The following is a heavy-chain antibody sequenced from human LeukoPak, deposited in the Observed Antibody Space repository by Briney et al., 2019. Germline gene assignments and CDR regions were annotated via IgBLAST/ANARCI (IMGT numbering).Heavy chain of an antibody. Sequence: GRSLRLSCAASGFTFSSYAMHWVRQAPGKGLESVAVISYDGSNKYYADSVKGRFTISRDNSKNTLYLQMNSLRAEDTAVYYCARGGSGWFRWFDPWGQGTLVTVSS. CDR1: GFTFSSYA. J-gene: IGHJ5*02. CDR2: ISYDGSNK. D-gene: IGHD6-19*01. CDR3: ARGGSGWFRWFDP. V-gene: IGHV3-30*04.